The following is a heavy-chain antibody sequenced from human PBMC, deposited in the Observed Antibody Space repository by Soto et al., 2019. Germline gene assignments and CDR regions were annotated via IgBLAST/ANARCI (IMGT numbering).Heavy chain of an antibody. CDR1: GFTFDNYA. V-gene: IGHV3-23*01. D-gene: IGHD3-10*01. CDR2: ITGSGAMA. J-gene: IGHJ5*02. Sequence: DVQLLESGGGLVQPGGSLRLSCAASGFTFDNYAMTWVRLTPGKGLDWVSTITGSGAMAFHADSVKGRFTASRDNSKNMLLLQMNSLTVDDTGIYYCVKNFDFIYGFDLGDTWGQGTLVTVSA. CDR3: VKNFDFIYGFDLGDT.